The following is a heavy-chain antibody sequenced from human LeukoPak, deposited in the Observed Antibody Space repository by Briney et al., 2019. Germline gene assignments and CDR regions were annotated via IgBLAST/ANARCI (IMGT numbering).Heavy chain of an antibody. V-gene: IGHV3-64*01. CDR1: GFTFSSYA. Sequence: PGGSLRLSCAASGFTFSSYAMHWVRQAPGKGLEYVSAISSNGGSTYYANSVKGRFTISRDNSKNTLYLQMGGLRAEDMAVYYCARGVFQLPNSYYFDYWGQGTLVTVSS. J-gene: IGHJ4*02. CDR2: ISSNGGST. D-gene: IGHD2-2*01. CDR3: ARGVFQLPNSYYFDY.